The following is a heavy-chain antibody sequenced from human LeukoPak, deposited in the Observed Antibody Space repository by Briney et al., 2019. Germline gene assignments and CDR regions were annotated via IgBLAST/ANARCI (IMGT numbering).Heavy chain of an antibody. CDR3: ARTASSSGYSSSWLYYFDY. CDR2: IYYSGST. V-gene: IGHV4-59*01. J-gene: IGHJ4*02. Sequence: SETLSLTCTVSGGSISSYYWNWIWQPPGKGLEWIGYIYYSGSTNYNPSLKSRVTITVDTYKNQFSLKLSSVTAADTAVYDCARTASSSGYSSSWLYYFDYWGQGTLVTVSS. CDR1: GGSISSYY. D-gene: IGHD6-13*01.